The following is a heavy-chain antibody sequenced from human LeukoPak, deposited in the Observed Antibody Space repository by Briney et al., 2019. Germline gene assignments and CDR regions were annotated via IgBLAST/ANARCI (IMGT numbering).Heavy chain of an antibody. CDR1: GFTFSYYW. J-gene: IGHJ4*02. V-gene: IGHV3-74*01. Sequence: PGGSLRLSCAASGFTFSYYWMHWVRHAPGKGLVWVSRIISHGSDTIYAASVKGRFTISRDNAKNTLYLQMDSLRAEDTALYYCVRGGPQGNWCDYGGQGTLVSVSS. D-gene: IGHD1-20*01. CDR3: VRGGPQGNWCDY. CDR2: IISHGSDT.